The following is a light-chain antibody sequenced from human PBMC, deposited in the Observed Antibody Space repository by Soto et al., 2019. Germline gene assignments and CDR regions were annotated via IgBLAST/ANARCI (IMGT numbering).Light chain of an antibody. J-gene: IGLJ1*01. CDR1: SSDVGAYVY. Sequence: QSVLTQPPSASGSPGQSVTISCTGTSSDVGAYVYVSWYQQHPGKAPKLMIYEVSKRPSGVPDRFSGSKSGNTASLTVSGLQAEDEADYYCTSYAGSNNFNVFGPGTKVTVL. V-gene: IGLV2-8*01. CDR3: TSYAGSNNFNV. CDR2: EVS.